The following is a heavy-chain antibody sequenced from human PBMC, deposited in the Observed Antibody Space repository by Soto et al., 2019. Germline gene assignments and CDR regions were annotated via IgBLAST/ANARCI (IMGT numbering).Heavy chain of an antibody. CDR1: GFTFDDYA. CDR2: ISWNSGSI. V-gene: IGHV3-9*01. CDR3: ASTVRGVIWIFDY. Sequence: GGSLRLSCAASGFTFDDYAMHWVRQAPGKGLEWVSGISWNSGSIGYADSVKGRFTISRDNAKNSLYLQMNSLRAEDTALYYCASTVRGVIWIFDYWGQGTLVTVSS. D-gene: IGHD3-10*01. J-gene: IGHJ4*02.